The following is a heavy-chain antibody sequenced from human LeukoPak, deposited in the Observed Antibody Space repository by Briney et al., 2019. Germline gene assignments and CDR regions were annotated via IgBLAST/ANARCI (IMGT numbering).Heavy chain of an antibody. J-gene: IGHJ4*02. V-gene: IGHV3-30*18. Sequence: GRSLRLSCAASGFTFSSYGMHWARQAPGKGLECVAIISYDGSNKYYTDSVKGRFTISRDNSKNTLYLQMNSLRAEDTAVYYCAKSGIEAAGSLVYFDYWGQGTLVTASS. CDR3: AKSGIEAAGSLVYFDY. CDR1: GFTFSSYG. CDR2: ISYDGSNK. D-gene: IGHD6-13*01.